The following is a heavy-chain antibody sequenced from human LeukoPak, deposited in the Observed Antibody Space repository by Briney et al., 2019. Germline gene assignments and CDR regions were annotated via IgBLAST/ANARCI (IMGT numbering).Heavy chain of an antibody. Sequence: GGSLRLSCAASGFTLSSYGMHWVRQAPGKGLEWVAVISYDGSNKYYADSVKGRFTISRDNSKNTLYLQMNSLRAEDTAVYYCAKDHSSSSFDYWGQGTLVTVSS. CDR3: AKDHSSSSFDY. D-gene: IGHD6-6*01. CDR2: ISYDGSNK. CDR1: GFTLSSYG. J-gene: IGHJ4*02. V-gene: IGHV3-30*18.